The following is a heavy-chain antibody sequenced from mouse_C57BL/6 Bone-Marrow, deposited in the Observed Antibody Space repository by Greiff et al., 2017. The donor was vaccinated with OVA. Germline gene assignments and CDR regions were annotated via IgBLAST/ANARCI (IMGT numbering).Heavy chain of an antibody. V-gene: IGHV5-4*01. D-gene: IGHD4-1*01. CDR1: GFTFSSYA. J-gene: IGHJ1*03. CDR2: ISDGGSYT. CDR3: ARDDWDWYFDV. Sequence: EVMLVESGGGLVKPGGSLKLSCAASGFTFSSYAMSWVRQTPEKRLEWVATISDGGSYTYYPDNVKGRFTISRDNAKNNLYLQMSQLKSEDTAMYYCARDDWDWYFDVWGTGTTVTVSS.